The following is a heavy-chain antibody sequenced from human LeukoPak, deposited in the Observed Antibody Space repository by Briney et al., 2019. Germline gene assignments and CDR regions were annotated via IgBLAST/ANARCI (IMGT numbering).Heavy chain of an antibody. D-gene: IGHD3-22*01. V-gene: IGHV1-2*02. CDR2: INPSSGGT. Sequence: GASVKVSCKASGYTFTDYYMHWVRQAPGQGLEWMGWINPSSGGTNYAQKFQGRVAMTRDTSISTAYMELNRLRSDDTAVYYCASGFMGYDRSGYYDDAFDIWGQGTMVTVSS. CDR1: GYTFTDYY. CDR3: ASGFMGYDRSGYYDDAFDI. J-gene: IGHJ3*02.